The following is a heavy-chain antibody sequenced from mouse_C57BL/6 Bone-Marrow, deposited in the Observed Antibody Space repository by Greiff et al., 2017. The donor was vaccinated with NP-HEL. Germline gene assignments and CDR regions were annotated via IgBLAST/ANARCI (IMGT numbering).Heavy chain of an antibody. CDR3: ARFGEIYYYGSSHWYIDV. CDR2: ISYSGST. J-gene: IGHJ1*03. CDR1: GYSITSDY. V-gene: IGHV3-8*01. Sequence: EVQLKESGPGLAKPSQTLSLTCSVTGYSITSDYWNWIRKFPGNKLEYMGYISYSGSTYSNPSLKSRISITRDTSKNQYYLQLNSVTTEDTATYYCARFGEIYYYGSSHWYIDVWGTGTTVTVSS. D-gene: IGHD1-1*01.